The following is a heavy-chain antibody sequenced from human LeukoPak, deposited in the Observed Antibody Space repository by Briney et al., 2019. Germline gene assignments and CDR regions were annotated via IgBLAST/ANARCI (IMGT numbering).Heavy chain of an antibody. CDR3: ARDAPVNIVVVPAANS. CDR1: GFTFSSYA. V-gene: IGHV3-23*01. D-gene: IGHD2-2*01. Sequence: PGGSLRLSCAASGFTFSSYAMSWVRQAPGKGLEWVSAISGSGGSTYYADSVKGRFTISRDNSKNTLYLHMNSLRAEDTAVYYCARDAPVNIVVVPAANSWGQGTLVTVSS. J-gene: IGHJ4*02. CDR2: ISGSGGST.